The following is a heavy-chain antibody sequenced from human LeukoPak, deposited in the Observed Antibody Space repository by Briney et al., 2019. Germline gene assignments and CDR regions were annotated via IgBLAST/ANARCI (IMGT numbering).Heavy chain of an antibody. CDR2: INHSGST. Sequence: SETLSLTCAVYGGSFSGYYWSWIRQPPGKGLEWIGEINHSGSTNYNPSLKSRVTISVDTSKNQFSLKLSSVTAADTAVYYCARERTHDSSGYYRWQYYYYGMDVWGQGTTVTVSS. J-gene: IGHJ6*02. CDR3: ARERTHDSSGYYRWQYYYYGMDV. CDR1: GGSFSGYY. V-gene: IGHV4-34*01. D-gene: IGHD3-22*01.